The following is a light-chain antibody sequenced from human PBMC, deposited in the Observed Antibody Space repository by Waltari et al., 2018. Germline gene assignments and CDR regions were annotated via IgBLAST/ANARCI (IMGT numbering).Light chain of an antibody. J-gene: IGKJ4*01. CDR3: QQYYSTPLT. CDR1: QSVLHASNNRNY. CDR2: WAS. Sequence: DIVMTQSPDSLALSLGGRATISRKSRQSVLHASNNRNYLAWSQQRPGQSPKLLISWASTRQSGVPDRFSGSGSAADCTLPITSLQAEDVATYYCQQYYSTPLTFGGGTKVAIK. V-gene: IGKV4-1*01.